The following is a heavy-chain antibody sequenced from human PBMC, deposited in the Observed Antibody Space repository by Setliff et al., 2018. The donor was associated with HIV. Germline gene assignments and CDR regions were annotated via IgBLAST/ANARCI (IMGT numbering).Heavy chain of an antibody. J-gene: IGHJ3*02. CDR3: STDIPYTGGGTFHI. Sequence: ASVKVSCKASGYTFTSYGISWVRQAPGQGLEWMGWISAYNGNTNYAQKLQGRVTMTTDTSTSTAYMELRSLRSDDTAVYYCSTDIPYTGGGTFHIWGQGTMVTVSS. CDR2: ISAYNGNT. V-gene: IGHV1-18*01. CDR1: GYTFTSYG. D-gene: IGHD3-16*01.